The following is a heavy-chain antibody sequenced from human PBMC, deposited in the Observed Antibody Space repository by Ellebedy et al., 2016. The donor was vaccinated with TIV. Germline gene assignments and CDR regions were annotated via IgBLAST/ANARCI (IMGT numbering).Heavy chain of an antibody. CDR2: ISSSGSDT. CDR3: ARGQAVAGSHFDY. J-gene: IGHJ4*02. V-gene: IGHV3-11*06. D-gene: IGHD6-19*01. CDR1: GFSFSDYY. Sequence: PGGSLRLSCAASGFSFSDYYMSWIRQVPGTGLEWLSYISSSGSDTNYADSVKGRFTISRDNAKNSLYLEMNSLEVEDTAVYYCARGQAVAGSHFDYWGQGTLVTVSS.